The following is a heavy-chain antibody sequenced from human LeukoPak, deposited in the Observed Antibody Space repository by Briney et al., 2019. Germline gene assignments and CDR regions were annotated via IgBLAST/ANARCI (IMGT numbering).Heavy chain of an antibody. Sequence: SETLSLTCTVSGGPISSYYWSWIRQPPGKGLEWIGYIYYSGSTNYNPSLKSRVTISVDTSKNQFSLKLSSVTAADTAVYYCARAPGGTNYYFDYWGQGTLVTVSS. CDR2: IYYSGST. V-gene: IGHV4-59*01. D-gene: IGHD1-1*01. J-gene: IGHJ4*02. CDR3: ARAPGGTNYYFDY. CDR1: GGPISSYY.